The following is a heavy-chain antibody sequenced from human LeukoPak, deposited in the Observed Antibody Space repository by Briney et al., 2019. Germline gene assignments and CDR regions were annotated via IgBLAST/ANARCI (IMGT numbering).Heavy chain of an antibody. CDR1: GGTFSSYA. V-gene: IGHV1-69*04. D-gene: IGHD1-26*01. CDR2: IIPILGIA. CDR3: ARDPEWGSFDY. Sequence: SVKVSCKASGGTFSSYAISWVRQAPGQGLEWMGRIIPILGIANYAQKFQGRVTITADKSTSTAYMELSSLRSEDTAVYYCARDPEWGSFDYWGQGTRVTVSA. J-gene: IGHJ4*02.